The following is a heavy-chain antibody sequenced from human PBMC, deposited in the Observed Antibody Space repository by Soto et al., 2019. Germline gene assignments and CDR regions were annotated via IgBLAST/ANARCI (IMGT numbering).Heavy chain of an antibody. CDR1: GFTFSSYA. J-gene: IGHJ4*02. CDR2: ISGSGANT. D-gene: IGHD3-22*01. CDR3: AKDQAYYSDSSDSPVFC. V-gene: IGHV3-23*01. Sequence: EVQLLESGGGLVQPGGSRRLSCVASGFTFSSYAMSWVRQAPGKGLEWVSAISGSGANTYYAASVKGRFTISRDNSKNTLYLQMSILRAEDTALYWCAKDQAYYSDSSDSPVFCWGQRTLVTVSS.